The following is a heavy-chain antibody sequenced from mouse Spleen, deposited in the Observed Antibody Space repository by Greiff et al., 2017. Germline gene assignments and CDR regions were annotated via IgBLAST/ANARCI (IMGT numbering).Heavy chain of an antibody. CDR3: ARPSNWDEGYFDY. D-gene: IGHD4-1*02. CDR2: IYPGGGYT. V-gene: IGHV1-63*02. CDR1: GYTFTNYW. J-gene: IGHJ2*01. Sequence: VQLQQSGAELVRPGTSVKISCKASGYTFTNYWLGWVKQRPGHGLEWIGDIYPGGGYTNYNEKFKGKATLTADTSSSTAYMQLSSLTSEDSAVYFCARPSNWDEGYFDYWGQGTTLTVSS.